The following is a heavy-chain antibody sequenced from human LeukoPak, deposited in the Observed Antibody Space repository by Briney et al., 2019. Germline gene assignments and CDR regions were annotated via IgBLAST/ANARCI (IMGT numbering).Heavy chain of an antibody. V-gene: IGHV3-66*01. CDR3: AKDGSPDFDWLLSEKYFDY. Sequence: GGSLRLSCAASGFTVSSNYMSWVRQAPGKGLEWVSVIYRGGGTFYADSVKGRFTISRDISKNTVYLQMNSLRAEDTAVYYCAKDGSPDFDWLLSEKYFDYWGQGTLVTVSS. CDR1: GFTVSSNY. CDR2: IYRGGGT. D-gene: IGHD3-9*01. J-gene: IGHJ4*02.